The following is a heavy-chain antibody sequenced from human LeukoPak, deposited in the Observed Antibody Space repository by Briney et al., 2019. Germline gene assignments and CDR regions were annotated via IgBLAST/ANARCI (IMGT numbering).Heavy chain of an antibody. V-gene: IGHV3-53*01. J-gene: IGHJ3*02. CDR2: IYSDGST. CDR1: GLIVNSNY. Sequence: PGGSLRLSCAASGLIVNSNYMSWVRQAPGKGLEWVSVIYSDGSTYYEDSVKGRFTISRDNSKNTLYLQMNSLRAEDTAVYYCARVSWSDSDAFDIWGQGTMVTVSS. D-gene: IGHD3-10*01. CDR3: ARVSWSDSDAFDI.